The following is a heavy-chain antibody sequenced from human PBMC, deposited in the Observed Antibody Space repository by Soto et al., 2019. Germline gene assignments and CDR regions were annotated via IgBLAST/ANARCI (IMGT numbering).Heavy chain of an antibody. V-gene: IGHV3-23*01. CDR1: GFTFSSYA. D-gene: IGHD2-21*02. CDR3: AKDGSQYCGGDCYSDY. CDR2: ISGSGGST. J-gene: IGHJ4*02. Sequence: GGSLRLSCAASGFTFSSYAMSWVRQAPGKGLEWVSAISGSGGSTYYADSVKGRFTISRDNSKNTLYLQMNSLRAEDTAVYYCAKDGSQYCGGDCYSDYWGQGTLVTVSS.